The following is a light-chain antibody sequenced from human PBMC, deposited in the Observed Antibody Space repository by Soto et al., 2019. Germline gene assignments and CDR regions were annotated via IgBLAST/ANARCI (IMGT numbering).Light chain of an antibody. CDR3: QQYGSAPWT. Sequence: EIVLTQSPGTLSLSPGETGTLSCRASQSVVGNLLAWFQQKPGQRPALLIYGASSRATGIPDRFSGSGSGTDFTLTISRLEPEDFAVYYCQQYGSAPWTFGQGTKVEIK. CDR1: QSVVGNL. CDR2: GAS. V-gene: IGKV3-20*01. J-gene: IGKJ1*01.